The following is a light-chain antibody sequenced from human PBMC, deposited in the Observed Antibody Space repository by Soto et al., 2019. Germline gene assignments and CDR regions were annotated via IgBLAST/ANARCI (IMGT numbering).Light chain of an antibody. V-gene: IGKV1-33*01. CDR1: QPIRTY. CDR2: DAS. J-gene: IGKJ3*01. Sequence: DFQMTHSPSSLSASVGDGVTIPCKASQPIRTYLNWYQQKPGKAPMLLIYDASNLETGVPSRFSGSGSGTDFTFTISSLQPEDIATYYCQQYDNLPLTFGPGTKVDIK. CDR3: QQYDNLPLT.